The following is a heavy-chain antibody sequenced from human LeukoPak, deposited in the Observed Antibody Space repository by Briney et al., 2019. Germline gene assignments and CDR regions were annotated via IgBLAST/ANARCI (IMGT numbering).Heavy chain of an antibody. Sequence: MASETLSLTCTVSGGSISSGGYYWSWIRQHPGKGLEWIGYIYYSGSTYYNPSLKSRVTISVDTSKNQFSLKLSSVTAADTAVYYCASYCSSTSCLRRAFDIWGQGTMVTVSS. CDR1: GGSISSGGYY. D-gene: IGHD2-2*01. CDR2: IYYSGST. J-gene: IGHJ3*02. V-gene: IGHV4-31*03. CDR3: ASYCSSTSCLRRAFDI.